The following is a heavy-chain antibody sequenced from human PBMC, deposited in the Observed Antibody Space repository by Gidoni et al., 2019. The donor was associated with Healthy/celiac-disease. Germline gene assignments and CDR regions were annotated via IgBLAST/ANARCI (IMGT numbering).Heavy chain of an antibody. Sequence: QLQLQESGPGLVKPSETLSLTCTVSGGSISSSSYYWGWIRQPPGKGLEWIGSIYYSGSTYYNPSLKSRGTISVDTSKNQFSLKLSAVTAADTAVYYCASQRPEYCGGDCRDLGTNGFWFDPWGQGTLVTVSS. J-gene: IGHJ5*02. CDR1: GGSISSSSYY. D-gene: IGHD2-21*02. V-gene: IGHV4-39*01. CDR2: IYYSGST. CDR3: ASQRPEYCGGDCRDLGTNGFWFDP.